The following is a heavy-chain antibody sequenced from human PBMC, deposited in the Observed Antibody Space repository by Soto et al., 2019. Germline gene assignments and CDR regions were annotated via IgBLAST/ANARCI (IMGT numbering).Heavy chain of an antibody. J-gene: IGHJ3*02. Sequence: SETLSLTCAVSGGSISSSNWWSWVRQPPGKGLEWIGEIYHSGSTNYNPSLKSRVTISVDKSKNQFSLKLSSVTAADTAVYYCARDPSGGDYYDSSGYDAFDIWGQGTMVTVSS. CDR3: ARDPSGGDYYDSSGYDAFDI. CDR2: IYHSGST. CDR1: GGSISSSNW. D-gene: IGHD3-22*01. V-gene: IGHV4-4*02.